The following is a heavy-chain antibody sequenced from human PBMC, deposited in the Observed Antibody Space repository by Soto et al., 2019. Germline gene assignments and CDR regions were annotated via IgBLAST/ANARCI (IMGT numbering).Heavy chain of an antibody. Sequence: SETLSLTCSVSDGSINRRSYYWSWIRQPPGKGLEWIGYIYYSGSTNYNPSLTSRVTISVDTSKNQFSLKLSSVTAADTAVYYCARHRYSYGVYYFDYWGQGTLVTVSS. CDR2: IYYSGST. CDR3: ARHRYSYGVYYFDY. D-gene: IGHD5-18*01. J-gene: IGHJ4*02. V-gene: IGHV4-61*05. CDR1: DGSINRRSYY.